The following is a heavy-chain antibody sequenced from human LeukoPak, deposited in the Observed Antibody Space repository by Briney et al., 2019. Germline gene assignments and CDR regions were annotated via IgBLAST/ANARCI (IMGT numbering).Heavy chain of an antibody. D-gene: IGHD3-10*01. CDR3: ARVKKFGLCWFDP. J-gene: IGHJ5*02. CDR2: INHSGST. CDR1: GGSFSGYY. Sequence: PSETLSLTCAVYGGSFSGYYWSWIRQPPGKGLEWIGEINHSGSTNCNPSLKSRVTISVDTSKNQFSLKLSSVTAADTAVYYCARVKKFGLCWFDPWGQGTLVTVSS. V-gene: IGHV4-34*01.